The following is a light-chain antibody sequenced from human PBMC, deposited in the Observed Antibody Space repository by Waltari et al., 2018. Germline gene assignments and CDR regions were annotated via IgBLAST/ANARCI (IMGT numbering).Light chain of an antibody. CDR3: TSRDSSGNHWV. J-gene: IGLJ3*02. V-gene: IGLV3-19*01. CDR1: SLRSYY. Sequence: SSELTQDPAVSVALGQTVRITCQGDSLRSYYASWYQQKPGQAPVLVIYGKNNRPSGIPDRFSCSSSGNTASLTITGAQAEDEADYYCTSRDSSGNHWVFGGGTKLTVL. CDR2: GKN.